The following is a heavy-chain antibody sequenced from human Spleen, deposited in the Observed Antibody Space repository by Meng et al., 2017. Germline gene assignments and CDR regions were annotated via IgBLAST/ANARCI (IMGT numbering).Heavy chain of an antibody. Sequence: QVHLQESGPGLVKPSQTLSLTCTVSGVSISSRSYYWGWIRQPPGKGLEWIGTMSYFGGTTNYNPSLKSRIITSGDTAKNQFSLELSSVTAADTAVYYCARRNYPYYFDYWGQGILVTVSS. D-gene: IGHD5-24*01. CDR3: ARRNYPYYFDY. CDR2: MSYFGGTT. J-gene: IGHJ4*02. CDR1: GVSISSRSYY. V-gene: IGHV4-39*01.